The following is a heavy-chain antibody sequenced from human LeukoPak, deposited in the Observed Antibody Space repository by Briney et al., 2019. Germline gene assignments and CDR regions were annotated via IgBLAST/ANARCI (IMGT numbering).Heavy chain of an antibody. CDR2: ISYDGSNK. CDR1: GFTFSSYA. Sequence: PGGSLRLSCAASGFTFSSYAMHWVRQAPGKGLEWVAVISYDGSNKYYADSVKGRFTISRDNSKNTLYLQMNSLRAEDTAVYYCARVVGLQLPFDYWGQGTLVTVSS. J-gene: IGHJ4*02. V-gene: IGHV3-30-3*01. CDR3: ARVVGLQLPFDY. D-gene: IGHD5-24*01.